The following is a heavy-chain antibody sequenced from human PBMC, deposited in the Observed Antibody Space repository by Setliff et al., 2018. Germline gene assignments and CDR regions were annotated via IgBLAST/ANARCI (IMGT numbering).Heavy chain of an antibody. V-gene: IGHV4-59*10. CDR3: ARQQQLVIGSTAYYYYGMDV. CDR2: IYTSGST. CDR1: GGSFSGYY. J-gene: IGHJ6*02. Sequence: PSETLSLTCAVYGGSFSGYYWSWIRQPPGKGLEWIGRIYTSGSTNYNPSLKSRVTISVDTSKNQFSLKLSSVTAADTAVYYCARQQQLVIGSTAYYYYGMDVWGQGTTVTVSS. D-gene: IGHD6-13*01.